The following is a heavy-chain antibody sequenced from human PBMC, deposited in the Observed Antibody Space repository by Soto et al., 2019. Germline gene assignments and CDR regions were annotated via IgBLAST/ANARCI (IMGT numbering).Heavy chain of an antibody. CDR2: INPNSGGT. V-gene: IGHV1-2*04. J-gene: IGHJ6*02. Sequence: VSVKVSCKASGYTFTGYYMHWVRQAPGQGLEWMGWINPNSGGTNYAQKFQGWVTMTRDTSISTAYMELSRLRSDDTAVYYCARGSLAVAVYGMDVWGQGTTVTVSS. CDR1: GYTFTGYY. D-gene: IGHD6-19*01. CDR3: ARGSLAVAVYGMDV.